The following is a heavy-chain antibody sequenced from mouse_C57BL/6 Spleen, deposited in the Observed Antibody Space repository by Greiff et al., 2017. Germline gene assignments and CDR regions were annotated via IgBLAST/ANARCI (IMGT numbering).Heavy chain of an antibody. V-gene: IGHV1-15*01. J-gene: IGHJ2*01. CDR1: GYTFTDYE. D-gene: IGHD1-1*01. CDR2: IDPETGGT. Sequence: QVQLQQSGAELVRPGASVTLSCKASGYTFTDYEMHWVKQTPVHGLEWIGAIDPETGGTAYNQKFKGKAILTADKSSSTAYMELRSLTSEDSAVYYCTRWSTTVVPYYFDYWGQGTTLTVSS. CDR3: TRWSTTVVPYYFDY.